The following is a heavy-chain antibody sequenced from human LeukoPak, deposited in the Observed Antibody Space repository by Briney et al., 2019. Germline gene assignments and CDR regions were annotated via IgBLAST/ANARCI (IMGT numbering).Heavy chain of an antibody. Sequence: SVKVSCKASGGTFISYAISWVRQAPGQGLEWMGRIVPIFGTANYAQKFQGRVTITTDESTSTAYMELSSLRSEDTAVYYCAREGSSSWYSGNWFDPWGQGTLVTVSS. CDR3: AREGSSSWYSGNWFDP. D-gene: IGHD6-13*01. CDR2: IVPIFGTA. V-gene: IGHV1-69*05. J-gene: IGHJ5*02. CDR1: GGTFISYA.